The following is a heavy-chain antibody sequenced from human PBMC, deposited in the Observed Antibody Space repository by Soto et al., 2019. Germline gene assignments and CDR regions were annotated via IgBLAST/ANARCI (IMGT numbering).Heavy chain of an antibody. CDR2: IYYSGST. CDR1: GGSISSSSYY. CDR3: ARLTNWDLLWFGELYFDY. Sequence: KSSETLSLTCTVSGGSISSSSYYWGWIRQPPGKGLEWIGSIYYSGSTYYNPSLKSRVTISVDTSKNQFSLKLSSVTAADTAVYYCARLTNWDLLWFGELYFDYWGQGTLVTVSS. D-gene: IGHD3-10*01. J-gene: IGHJ4*02. V-gene: IGHV4-39*01.